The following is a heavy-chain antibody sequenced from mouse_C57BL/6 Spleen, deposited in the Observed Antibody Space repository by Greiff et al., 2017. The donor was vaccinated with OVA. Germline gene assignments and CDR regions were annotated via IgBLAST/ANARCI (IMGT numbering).Heavy chain of an antibody. CDR2: ISGGGGNT. Sequence: EVQGVESGGGLVKPGGSLKLSCAASGFTFSSYTMSWVRQTPEKRLEWVATISGGGGNTYYPDSVKGRFTISRDNAKNTLYLQMSSLRSEDTALYYCARLLYYGSSLDAMDYWGQGTSVTVSS. V-gene: IGHV5-9*01. J-gene: IGHJ4*01. D-gene: IGHD1-1*01. CDR1: GFTFSSYT. CDR3: ARLLYYGSSLDAMDY.